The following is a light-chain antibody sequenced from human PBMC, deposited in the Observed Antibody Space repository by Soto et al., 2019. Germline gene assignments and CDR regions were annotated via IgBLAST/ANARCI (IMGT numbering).Light chain of an antibody. V-gene: IGKV3D-20*02. Sequence: EIVMTRSPGTLSLSPGERATVSCRASHSVSRTYLAWYQQKPGQAPRLLIYGASSRATGIPDRFSGSGSGTDFTLTVSSLEPEDFVLYFCQQRSVWPITFGQGTRLEIK. CDR1: HSVSRTY. CDR2: GAS. J-gene: IGKJ5*01. CDR3: QQRSVWPIT.